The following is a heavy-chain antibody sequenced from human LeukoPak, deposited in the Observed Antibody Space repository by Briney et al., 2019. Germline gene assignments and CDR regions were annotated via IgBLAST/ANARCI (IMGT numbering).Heavy chain of an antibody. J-gene: IGHJ4*02. V-gene: IGHV4-34*01. CDR3: ARVRYSYDYYFDY. D-gene: IGHD5-18*01. CDR1: GGSFSGYY. Sequence: SETLSLTCAVYGGSFSGYYWSWIRQPPGKGPEWIGEINHSGSTNYNPSLKSRVTISVDTSKNQFSLKPSSVTAADTAVYYCARVRYSYDYYFDYWGQGTLVTVSS. CDR2: INHSGST.